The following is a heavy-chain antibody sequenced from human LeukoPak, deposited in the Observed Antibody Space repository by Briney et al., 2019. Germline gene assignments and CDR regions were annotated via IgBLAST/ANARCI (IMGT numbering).Heavy chain of an antibody. V-gene: IGHV4-61*02. CDR3: ARIGDYVWWFDP. CDR1: GGSISSGSYY. Sequence: SETLSLTCTVSGGSISSGSYYWSWIRQPAGKGLEWIGRIYTSGSTNYNPSLKSRVTISVDTSKNQSSLKLSSVTAADTAVYYCARIGDYVWWFDPWGQGTLVTVSS. J-gene: IGHJ5*02. CDR2: IYTSGST. D-gene: IGHD4-17*01.